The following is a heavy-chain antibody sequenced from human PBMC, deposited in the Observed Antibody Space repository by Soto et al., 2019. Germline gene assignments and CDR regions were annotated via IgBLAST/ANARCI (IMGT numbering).Heavy chain of an antibody. D-gene: IGHD6-13*01. CDR2: INPNSGTT. J-gene: IGHJ6*02. Sequence: ASVKVSCKASGSTFTGHYIHWVRQAPGQGLEWMGWINPNSGTTKYAQKFQGRVTLTREASITTAYMELNSLKSDDTAVYYRARAGIEAAGSGEYGMDVWGQGTTVTVSS. CDR1: GSTFTGHY. CDR3: ARAGIEAAGSGEYGMDV. V-gene: IGHV1-2*02.